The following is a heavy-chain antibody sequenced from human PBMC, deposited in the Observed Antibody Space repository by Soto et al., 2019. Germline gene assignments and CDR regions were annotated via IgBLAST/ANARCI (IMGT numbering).Heavy chain of an antibody. Sequence: QVQLHQSGPDLVKPSETLCLTCSVSGASITNYYWTWIRQSPGKGLEWIGYIYYGGTSNYNSSLKGRVTVSVDLSTNQFSLTLNSVTAADTAVYYCAMYYGHGQDYWGQGTLVTVSS. J-gene: IGHJ4*02. V-gene: IGHV4-59*01. D-gene: IGHD3-10*01. CDR3: AMYYGHGQDY. CDR2: IYYGGTS. CDR1: GASITNYY.